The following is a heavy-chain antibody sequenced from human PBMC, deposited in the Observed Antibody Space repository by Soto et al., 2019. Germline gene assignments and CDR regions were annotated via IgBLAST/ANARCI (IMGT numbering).Heavy chain of an antibody. CDR1: GYSFTAYF. D-gene: IGHD3-10*01. Sequence: QVELVQSGAEVKKPGASVKVSCQASGYSFTAYFMHWVRQAPGQGLEWVGRINPSSGSTSYAQKFQGRVTMTRDTSTSTVYMELSSLRSEDTAVFYCARGSGSVVYGMDVWGQGTTVTVSS. J-gene: IGHJ6*02. CDR2: INPSSGST. CDR3: ARGSGSVVYGMDV. V-gene: IGHV1-46*01.